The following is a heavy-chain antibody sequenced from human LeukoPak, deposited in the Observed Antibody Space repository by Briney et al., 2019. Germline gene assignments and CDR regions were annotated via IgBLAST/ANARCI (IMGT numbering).Heavy chain of an antibody. J-gene: IGHJ4*02. CDR3: ARDLTSTSNWEFDY. CDR1: GYTFAVYF. CDR2: INPNSGGT. Sequence: ASVKVSCKASGYTFAVYFIHWVRQAPGQGLEWVGRINPNSGGTEYEQKFQGRVTMTRDTSIGTAYVEVSRLVSDDTAMYYCARDLTSTSNWEFDYWGQGTLVTVSS. V-gene: IGHV1-2*06. D-gene: IGHD1-26*01.